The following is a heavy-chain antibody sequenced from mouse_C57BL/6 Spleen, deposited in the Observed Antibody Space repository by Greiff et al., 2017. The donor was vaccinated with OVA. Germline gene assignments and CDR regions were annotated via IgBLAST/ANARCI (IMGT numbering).Heavy chain of an antibody. CDR2: IDPSDSYT. CDR3: AIYYGNSDAMDY. J-gene: IGHJ4*01. V-gene: IGHV1-69*01. D-gene: IGHD2-1*01. CDR1: GYTFTSYW. Sequence: VQLQQPGAELVMPGASVKLSCKASGYTFTSYWMHWVKQRPGQGLEWIGEIDPSDSYTNYNQKFKGKSTLTVDKSSSTAYMQLSSLTSEDSAVYYCAIYYGNSDAMDYWGQGTSVTVSS.